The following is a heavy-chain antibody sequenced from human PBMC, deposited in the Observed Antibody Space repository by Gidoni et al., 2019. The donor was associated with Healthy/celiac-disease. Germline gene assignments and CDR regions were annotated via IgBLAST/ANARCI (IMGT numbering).Heavy chain of an antibody. CDR3: AKDIMPGIAAAGTGDAFDI. CDR2: ISWNSGSI. V-gene: IGHV3-9*01. J-gene: IGHJ3*02. CDR1: GFPFDDYA. Sequence: EVQLVESGGGLVQPGRSLRLSCAASGFPFDDYAMHWVRQAPGKGLEWVSGISWNSGSIGYADSVKGRFTISRDNAKNSLYLQMNSLRAEDTALYYCAKDIMPGIAAAGTGDAFDIWGQGTMVTVSS. D-gene: IGHD6-13*01.